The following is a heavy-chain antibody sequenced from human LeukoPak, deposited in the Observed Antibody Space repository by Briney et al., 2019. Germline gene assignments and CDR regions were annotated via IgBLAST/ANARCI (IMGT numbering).Heavy chain of an antibody. CDR3: ARGEWSSSPFDY. CDR2: ISSSGSTI. J-gene: IGHJ4*02. D-gene: IGHD6-6*01. Sequence: GGSLRLSCAASGFTFSSYEMNWVRQAPGKGLEWVSYISSSGSTIYYADSVKGRFTISRDNAKNSLYLQMNSLRAEDTAVYYCARGEWSSSPFDYWGQGTLVTVSS. CDR1: GFTFSSYE. V-gene: IGHV3-48*03.